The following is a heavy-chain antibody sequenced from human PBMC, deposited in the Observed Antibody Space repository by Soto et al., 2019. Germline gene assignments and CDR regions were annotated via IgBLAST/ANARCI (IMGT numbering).Heavy chain of an antibody. V-gene: IGHV3-30*18. CDR2: ISYDGSNK. D-gene: IGHD2-15*01. CDR3: AKSGVVVTPYFYGMDV. J-gene: IGHJ6*02. CDR1: GFTFSSYG. Sequence: GGSLRLSCAASGFTFSSYGMHWVRQAPAKGLEWVAVISYDGSNKYYAGSVKGRFTISRDNSKNTLYLQMNSLRAEDTAVYYCAKSGVVVTPYFYGMDVWGQGTTVTVSS.